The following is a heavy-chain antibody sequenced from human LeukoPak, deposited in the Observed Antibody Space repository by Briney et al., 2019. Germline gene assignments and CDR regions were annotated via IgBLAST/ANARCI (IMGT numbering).Heavy chain of an antibody. J-gene: IGHJ3*02. D-gene: IGHD1-14*01. CDR2: IKSDGSRP. V-gene: IGHV3-74*01. CDR1: GLTFSIYW. CDR3: ARAGVGSGAFDI. Sequence: GGSLTLSCAPSGLTFSIYWKHCVRQATGKGLVWVSPIKSDGSRPIYADSVKDRFTSSRHNAKHTLYLQSDSLRAGDTVVYYCARAGVGSGAFDIWGEGTMVAVCS.